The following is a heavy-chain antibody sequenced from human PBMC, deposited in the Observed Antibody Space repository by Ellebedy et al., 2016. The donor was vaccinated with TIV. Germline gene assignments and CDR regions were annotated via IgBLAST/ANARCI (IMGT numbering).Heavy chain of an antibody. D-gene: IGHD5-12*01. V-gene: IGHV4-30-4*01. J-gene: IGHJ4*02. CDR2: IYYSGST. Sequence: SETLSLXXTVSGGSINSGDYYWSWIRQPPGKGLEWIGYIYYSGSTYYNPSLKSRVTISVDTSKNQFSLKLSSVTAADTAVYYCARVGYSGYPSKYYFDYWGQGTLVTVSS. CDR3: ARVGYSGYPSKYYFDY. CDR1: GGSINSGDYY.